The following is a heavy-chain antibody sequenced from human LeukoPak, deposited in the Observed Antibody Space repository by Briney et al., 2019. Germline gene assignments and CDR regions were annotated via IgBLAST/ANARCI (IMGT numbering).Heavy chain of an antibody. Sequence: GGSLRLSCAASGLTFSSHAMSWVRQAPGKGLEWVSTISGSGGTTYYADSVKGRFTISRDNSKNTLYLQMNSLRAEDTAVYYCAKGTQNFEYWGQGTLVTVS. CDR1: GLTFSSHA. J-gene: IGHJ4*02. CDR3: AKGTQNFEY. CDR2: ISGSGGTT. V-gene: IGHV3-23*01.